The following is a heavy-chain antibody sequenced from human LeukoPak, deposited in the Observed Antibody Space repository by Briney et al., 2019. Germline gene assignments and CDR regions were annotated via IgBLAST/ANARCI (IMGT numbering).Heavy chain of an antibody. V-gene: IGHV3-7*01. CDR1: GFSFSAYW. Sequence: GGSLRLSCAASGFSFSAYWMTWVRQAPGKGLEWVANIRQDGSEKYYVDSVKGRFTISRDNSRNTLYLQMDSLSAEDTAVYYCVKVDTWGQGILVTVSS. CDR2: IRQDGSEK. D-gene: IGHD3-22*01. J-gene: IGHJ4*02. CDR3: VKVDT.